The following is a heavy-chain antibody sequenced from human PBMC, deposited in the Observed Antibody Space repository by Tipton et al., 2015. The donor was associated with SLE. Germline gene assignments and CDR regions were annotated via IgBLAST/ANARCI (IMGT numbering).Heavy chain of an antibody. CDR1: GFTFSSYA. CDR2: ISYDGSNK. CDR3: AREASTGAFDY. D-gene: IGHD1-14*01. V-gene: IGHV3-30*04. Sequence: SLRLSCAASGFTFSSYAMHWVRQAPGKGLEWVALISYDGSNKYYADSVKGRFTISRDNAKKSLYLQMNSLRAEDTALYYCAREASTGAFDYWGQGNLVTVSS. J-gene: IGHJ4*02.